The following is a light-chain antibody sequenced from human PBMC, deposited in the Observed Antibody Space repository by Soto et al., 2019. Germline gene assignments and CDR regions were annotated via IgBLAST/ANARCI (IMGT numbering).Light chain of an antibody. V-gene: IGLV2-8*01. Sequence: QSVLKQPPSASGSPGQSVTISCPGTSSDVGTYNSVSWYQQHAGKAPKLMMYEVTKRPAGVPDRFSGSKSGNTASLTVSGLQAEDEADYYCSSYAGTHIVFGIGTKVPVL. CDR3: SSYAGTHIV. J-gene: IGLJ1*01. CDR2: EVT. CDR1: SSDVGTYNS.